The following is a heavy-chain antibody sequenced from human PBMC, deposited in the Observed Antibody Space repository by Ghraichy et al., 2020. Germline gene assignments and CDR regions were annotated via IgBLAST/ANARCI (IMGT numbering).Heavy chain of an antibody. D-gene: IGHD1-7*01. CDR1: GFTFSSHW. V-gene: IGHV3-7*01. Sequence: GGSLRLSCAASGFTFSSHWMSWVRQAPGKGLEWVANINRDGNDRYYMGSVRGRFTISRDNAKNSLYLQMNSLRAEDTAVYHCATNSAWNYGYWSQGTLVTF. CDR3: ATNSAWNYGY. CDR2: INRDGNDR. J-gene: IGHJ4*02.